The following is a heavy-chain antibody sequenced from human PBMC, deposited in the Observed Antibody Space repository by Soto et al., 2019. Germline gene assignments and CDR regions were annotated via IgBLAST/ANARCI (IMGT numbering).Heavy chain of an antibody. CDR2: MSFDGTYK. D-gene: IGHD4-17*01. Sequence: QVQLAESGGGVVQPGRSLRLSCIGSGFRFSDYGMHWVRQAPGKGLEWVAMMSFDGTYKYSADSVKGRFIISRDNSKNTLFLQMNSLRAGDTAVYYSAKDRRDGEYNSVYDFWGQGTLVTVSS. J-gene: IGHJ4*02. CDR1: GFRFSDYG. V-gene: IGHV3-30*18. CDR3: AKDRRDGEYNSVYDF.